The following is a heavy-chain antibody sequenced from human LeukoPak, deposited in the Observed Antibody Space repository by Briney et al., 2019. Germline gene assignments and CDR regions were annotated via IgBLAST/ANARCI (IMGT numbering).Heavy chain of an antibody. J-gene: IGHJ6*03. Sequence: GGSLRLSCAASGFTFSSYAMSWVRQAPGKGLEWVSGISGSDGSTNYADSVKGRFTISRENSKNTLYLQMNSLRAEDTAVYYCARLSRDGYNYPYYYMDVWGKGTTVTVSS. D-gene: IGHD5-24*01. CDR1: GFTFSSYA. V-gene: IGHV3-23*01. CDR2: ISGSDGST. CDR3: ARLSRDGYNYPYYYMDV.